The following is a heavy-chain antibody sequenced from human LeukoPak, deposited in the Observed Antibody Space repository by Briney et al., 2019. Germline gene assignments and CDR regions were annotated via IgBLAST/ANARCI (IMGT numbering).Heavy chain of an antibody. J-gene: IGHJ4*02. CDR2: INHGGDA. V-gene: IGHV4-34*01. CDR3: AYTDSHGPRKFIDS. CDR1: GGSFNYFY. Sequence: SETLSLTCVVYGGSFNYFYGTWIRQAPGKGLEWIGEINHGGDANDNPTLKSRVTMSLDTSKNQFSLKLSSMTAADTGVYYSAYTDSHGPRKFIDSWGQGTLVTVSS. D-gene: IGHD2-8*01.